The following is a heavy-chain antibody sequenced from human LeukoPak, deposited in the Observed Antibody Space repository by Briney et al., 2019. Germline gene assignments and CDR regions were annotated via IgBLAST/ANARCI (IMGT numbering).Heavy chain of an antibody. CDR3: ARRPSGVGYCSGGSCYSGYYYGMDV. CDR2: IYYSGRT. D-gene: IGHD2-15*01. CDR1: GGSISSYY. Sequence: SETLSLTCTVSGGSISSYYWSWIRQPPGKGLEWIGYIYYSGRTNYNPSPKSRVTISVDTSKNQFSLKLSSVTAADTAVYYCARRPSGVGYCSGGSCYSGYYYGMDVWGQGTTVTVSS. V-gene: IGHV4-59*01. J-gene: IGHJ6*02.